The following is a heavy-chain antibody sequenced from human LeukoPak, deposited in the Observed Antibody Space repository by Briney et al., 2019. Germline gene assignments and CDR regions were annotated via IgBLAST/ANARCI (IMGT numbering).Heavy chain of an antibody. CDR3: ENGQRDAFDY. J-gene: IGHJ4*02. D-gene: IGHD5-24*01. V-gene: IGHV3-48*02. CDR2: IRTTAEGAKYA. Sequence: PGGSLRLSCATSGFSFTDYPMNWVRQAPGKGLEWISNIRTTAEGAKYAYYADSVKGRVTISRDDGKNTLYLHMNSLRDDDTSVYYGENGQRDAFDYWGQGILVTVSS. CDR1: GFSFTDYP.